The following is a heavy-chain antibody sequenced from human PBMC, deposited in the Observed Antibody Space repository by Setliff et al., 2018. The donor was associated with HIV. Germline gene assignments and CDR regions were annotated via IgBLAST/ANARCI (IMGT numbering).Heavy chain of an antibody. CDR3: VNSGYDGDYYYYYMDV. CDR1: GDSFSSGGFY. CDR2: LYDTGRT. J-gene: IGHJ6*03. V-gene: IGHV4-39*01. D-gene: IGHD5-12*01. Sequence: SETLSLTCTVSGDSFSSGGFYWGWIRQAPAKGLEWIGTLYDTGRTYYNPPLKSRVSIFVDTTKNEFSLNLRSVTAADTAVYFCVNSGYDGDYYYYYMDVWGKGTTVTVSS.